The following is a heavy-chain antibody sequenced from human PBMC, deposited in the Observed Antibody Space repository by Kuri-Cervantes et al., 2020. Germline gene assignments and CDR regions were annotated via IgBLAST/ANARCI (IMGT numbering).Heavy chain of an antibody. J-gene: IGHJ6*02. Sequence: SVKVSCKASGGTFSSYAISWVRQAPGQGLEWMGGIIPIFGTANYAQKFQGRVTITADESTSTAYMELSSLRSEDTAVYYCAKSGTDWIHYYYYGMDVWGQGTTVTVSS. V-gene: IGHV1-69*13. CDR1: GGTFSSYA. D-gene: IGHD2-2*03. CDR3: AKSGTDWIHYYYYGMDV. CDR2: IIPIFGTA.